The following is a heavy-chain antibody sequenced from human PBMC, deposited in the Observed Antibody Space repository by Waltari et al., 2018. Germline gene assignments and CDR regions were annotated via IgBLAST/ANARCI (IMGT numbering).Heavy chain of an antibody. D-gene: IGHD3-3*01. CDR1: GLVFSSYE. Sequence: EVKLVESGGGLVQPGGSLRLSCAAYGLVFSSYEMTGVRQAPGEGLEWISYISSSGETIHYADSVKGRFTISRDNAKYSLYLQMNSLRAEDTAVYYCARSDYDSWRSWLYFDHWGRGTLVTVSS. V-gene: IGHV3-48*03. J-gene: IGHJ4*02. CDR3: ARSDYDSWRSWLYFDH. CDR2: ISSSGETI.